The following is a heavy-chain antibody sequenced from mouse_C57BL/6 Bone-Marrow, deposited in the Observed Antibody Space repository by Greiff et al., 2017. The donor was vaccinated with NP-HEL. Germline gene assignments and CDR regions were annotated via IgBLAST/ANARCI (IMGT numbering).Heavy chain of an antibody. J-gene: IGHJ3*01. CDR3: ASGLYGSSSFAY. Sequence: QVQLKESGAELVRPGTSVKMSCKASGYTFTNYWIGWAKQRPGHGLEWIGDIYPGGGYTNYNEKFKGKATLTADKSSSTAYMQFSSLTSEDSAIYYCASGLYGSSSFAYWGKGTLVTVSA. D-gene: IGHD1-1*01. CDR1: GYTFTNYW. V-gene: IGHV1-63*01. CDR2: IYPGGGYT.